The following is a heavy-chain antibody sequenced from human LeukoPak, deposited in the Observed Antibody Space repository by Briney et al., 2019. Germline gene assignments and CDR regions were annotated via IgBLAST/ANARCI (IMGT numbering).Heavy chain of an antibody. J-gene: IGHJ6*02. D-gene: IGHD3-10*01. V-gene: IGHV1-18*01. Sequence: ASVKVSCKASGYPFTSYGISWVRQAPGQGLEWMGWISAYNGNTNYAQKLQGRVTMTADTSTSTAYMELRSLRSDDTAVYYCARVLLWFGELSIYGMDVWGQGTTVTVSS. CDR3: ARVLLWFGELSIYGMDV. CDR2: ISAYNGNT. CDR1: GYPFTSYG.